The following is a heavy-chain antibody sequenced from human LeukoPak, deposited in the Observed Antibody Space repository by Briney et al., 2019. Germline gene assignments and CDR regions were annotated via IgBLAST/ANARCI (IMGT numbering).Heavy chain of an antibody. V-gene: IGHV4-59*01. J-gene: IGHJ4*02. CDR2: IYYSGST. CDR3: TRGGSNFDY. CDR1: GGSISSYY. D-gene: IGHD3-10*01. Sequence: SETLSLTCTVSGGSISSYYWSWVRQPPEKGLEWIGYIYYSGSTNYNPSLKSRVTISVDTSKNQFSLQLASVTAADTAVYFCTRGGSNFDYWGQGTLVTVSS.